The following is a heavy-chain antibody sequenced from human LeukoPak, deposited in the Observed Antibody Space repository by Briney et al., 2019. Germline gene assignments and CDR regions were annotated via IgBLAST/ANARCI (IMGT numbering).Heavy chain of an antibody. J-gene: IGHJ6*02. V-gene: IGHV3-11*05. CDR1: GFTFSEHY. CDR3: ARGLHSMDV. CDR2: ISTGSTYT. Sequence: GGSLRLSCAASGFTFSEHYMSWIRQAPGKGLELVSYISTGSTYTDYADSVKGRFTISRDNAKNSLYLQMNSLRADDTADDFGARGLHSMDVWGQGTTVTVS.